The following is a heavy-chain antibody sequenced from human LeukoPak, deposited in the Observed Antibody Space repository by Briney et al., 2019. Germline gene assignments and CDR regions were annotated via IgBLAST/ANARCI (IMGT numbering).Heavy chain of an antibody. CDR3: ARESYYYDSSGYYGRRYFDY. J-gene: IGHJ4*02. Sequence: SETLSLTCTVSGGSISSYYWSWLRQPPGKGLEWIGYIYCSGSTNYNPSLKSRVTISVDTSKNQFSLKLSSVTAADTAVYYCARESYYYDSSGYYGRRYFDYWGQGTLVTVSP. CDR1: GGSISSYY. CDR2: IYCSGST. V-gene: IGHV4-59*01. D-gene: IGHD3-22*01.